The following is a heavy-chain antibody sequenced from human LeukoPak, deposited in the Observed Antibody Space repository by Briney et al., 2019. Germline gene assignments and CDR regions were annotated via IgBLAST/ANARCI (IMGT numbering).Heavy chain of an antibody. CDR3: AREEGYCSGGSCYLVGAFDI. CDR1: GFTFSNAW. D-gene: IGHD2-15*01. Sequence: GGSLRLSCAASGFTFSNAWMNWVRQAPGKGLEWVSSISSSSSYIYYADSVKGRFTISRDNAKNSLYLQMNSLRAEDTAVYYCAREEGYCSGGSCYLVGAFDIWGQGTMVTVSS. CDR2: ISSSSSYI. J-gene: IGHJ3*02. V-gene: IGHV3-21*01.